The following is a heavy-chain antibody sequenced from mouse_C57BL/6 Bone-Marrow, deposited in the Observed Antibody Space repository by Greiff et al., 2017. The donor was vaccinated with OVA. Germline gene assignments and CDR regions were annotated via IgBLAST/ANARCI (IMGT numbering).Heavy chain of an antibody. Sequence: QVQLKESGPGLVAPSQRLSITCTVSGFSLTSYAISWVRQPPGKGLEWLGVIWTGGGTNYNSALKSRLSISKDNSKSQVFLKMNRLQTDDTARYYCARNKGRGSYDGFAYWGQGTLVTVSA. CDR1: GFSLTSYA. J-gene: IGHJ3*01. D-gene: IGHD1-1*02. CDR2: IWTGGGT. CDR3: ARNKGRGSYDGFAY. V-gene: IGHV2-9-1*01.